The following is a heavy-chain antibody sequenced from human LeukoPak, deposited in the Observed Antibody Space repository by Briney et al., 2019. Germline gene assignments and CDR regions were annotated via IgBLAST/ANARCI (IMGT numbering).Heavy chain of an antibody. V-gene: IGHV1-46*01. J-gene: IGHJ4*02. CDR2: INPSGGST. D-gene: IGHD1-26*01. CDR3: ARASSGGSYFLANTYYFDY. Sequence: ASVKVSCKASGYTFTSYYMHWVRQAPGQGLEWTGIINPSGGSTSYGQKFQGRVTMTRDMSTSTVYMELRSLRSEDTAVYYCARASSGGSYFLANTYYFDYWGQGTLVTVSS. CDR1: GYTFTSYY.